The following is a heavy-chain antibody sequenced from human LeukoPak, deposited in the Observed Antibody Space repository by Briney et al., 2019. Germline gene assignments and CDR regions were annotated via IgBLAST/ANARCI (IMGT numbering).Heavy chain of an antibody. Sequence: SETLSLTCTVSGDSISSGNFYWGWIRQPPGKELQWIGSIYFNGITHYNPSLESRVTISADTSTNEFSLKLRSVTAADTAMYYCARDHGDFVQHDWGQGTLVTVSS. CDR3: ARDHGDFVQHD. J-gene: IGHJ4*02. CDR2: IYFNGIT. D-gene: IGHD4-17*01. CDR1: GDSISSGNFY. V-gene: IGHV4-39*01.